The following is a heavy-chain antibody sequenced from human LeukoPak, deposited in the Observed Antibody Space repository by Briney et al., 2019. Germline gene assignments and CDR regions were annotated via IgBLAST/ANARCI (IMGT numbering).Heavy chain of an antibody. CDR2: TSHDGYA. V-gene: IGHV4-4*02. CDR1: GGSITTNTW. D-gene: IGHD4-23*01. CDR3: AKHGGRYFKS. Sequence: PSGTLSLTCAVSGGSITTNTWWSWVRQPPGKGLEWIGQTSHDGYADYSPSLKSRVTISVDKSKSQLSLKLNSVTAADSAVYYCAKHGGRYFKSWGQGTLVTVSS. J-gene: IGHJ4*02.